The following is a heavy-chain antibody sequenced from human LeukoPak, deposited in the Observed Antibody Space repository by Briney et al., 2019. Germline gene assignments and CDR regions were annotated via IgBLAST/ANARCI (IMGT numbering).Heavy chain of an antibody. CDR1: GGSISSYY. CDR2: IYYSGST. D-gene: IGHD2-2*01. CDR3: AREETEGYCSSTSCYRQNPNWFDP. J-gene: IGHJ5*02. V-gene: IGHV4-59*01. Sequence: SETLSLTCTVSGGSISSYYWSWIRQPPGKGLEWIGYIYYSGSTNYNPSLKSRVTISVDTSKNQFSLKLSSVTAADTAVYYCAREETEGYCSSTSCYRQNPNWFDPWGQGTLVAVSS.